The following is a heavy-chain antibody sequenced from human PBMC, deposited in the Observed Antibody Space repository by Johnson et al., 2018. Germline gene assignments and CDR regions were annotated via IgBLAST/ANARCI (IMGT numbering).Heavy chain of an antibody. V-gene: IGHV3-23*04. CDR3: ARAKLEHEGRLDP. CDR1: GFTFGSYA. J-gene: IGHJ5*02. CDR2: ISGSGGST. Sequence: QLVESGGGLVQPGGSLRLSCAASGFTFGSYAMAWVRQAPGKGLEWVSVISGSGGSTYYANSVKGRFTLSRDNSKNTLYLQMNSPRADDTAVYYCARAKLEHEGRLDPWGQVTLVTVSS. D-gene: IGHD1/OR15-1a*01.